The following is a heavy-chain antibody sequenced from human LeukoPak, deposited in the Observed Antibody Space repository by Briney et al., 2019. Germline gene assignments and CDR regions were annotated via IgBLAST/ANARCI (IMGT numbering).Heavy chain of an antibody. CDR3: AKGLLLPADY. J-gene: IGHJ4*02. V-gene: IGHV3-30*18. Sequence: GGSLRLSCAASGFTFSSYGMHWVRQAPGKGLEWVAVISYDGSNKYYADSVKGRFTISRDNSKNTLYLQMNSLRAEDTAVYYCAKGLLLPADYWGQGTLVTVSS. D-gene: IGHD1-26*01. CDR1: GFTFSSYG. CDR2: ISYDGSNK.